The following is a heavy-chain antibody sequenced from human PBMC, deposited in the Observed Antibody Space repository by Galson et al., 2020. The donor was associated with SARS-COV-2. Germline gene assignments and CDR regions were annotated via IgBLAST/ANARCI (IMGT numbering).Heavy chain of an antibody. CDR1: GFSFKSYA. D-gene: IGHD2-15*01. J-gene: IGHJ3*01. V-gene: IGHV3-23*01. CDR3: AFRYCGGGDCVDDGFDF. CDR2: ITPRATAT. Sequence: GESLKISCAASGFSFKSYAVSWLRQGPGKGLEWVSSITPRATATYYADSVKGRFTISRDNSGHSLFLHMNTLRPEDTALYYCAFRYCGGGDCVDDGFDFWGHGTMVVVSS.